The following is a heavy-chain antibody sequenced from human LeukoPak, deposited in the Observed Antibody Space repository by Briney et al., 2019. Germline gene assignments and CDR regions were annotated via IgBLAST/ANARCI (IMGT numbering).Heavy chain of an antibody. CDR2: IGGSGHNT. CDR1: GFPFSTYA. D-gene: IGHD6-13*01. J-gene: IGHJ3*01. Sequence: GGSLRLSCAASGFPFSTYAMTWVRQAPGKGLEWVSAIGGSGHNTYYAESVRGRFTISRNNSKNTVYLQMNNPRAEDTALYYCAKDSSGIAAASFNVWGQGTMVIVSS. CDR3: AKDSSGIAAASFNV. V-gene: IGHV3-23*01.